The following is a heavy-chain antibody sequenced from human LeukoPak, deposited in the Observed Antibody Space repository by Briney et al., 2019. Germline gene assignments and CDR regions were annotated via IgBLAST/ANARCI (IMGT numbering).Heavy chain of an antibody. CDR1: GGSISSSSYY. CDR3: ARHQNIVVVPAAMYAFDI. CDR2: IYYSGST. V-gene: IGHV4-39*01. Sequence: SETLSLTCTVSGGSISSSSYYWGWICQPPGKGLEWIGSIYYSGSTYYNPSLKSRVTISVDTSKNQFPLKLSSVTAADTAVYYCARHQNIVVVPAAMYAFDIWGQGTMVTVSS. D-gene: IGHD2-2*01. J-gene: IGHJ3*02.